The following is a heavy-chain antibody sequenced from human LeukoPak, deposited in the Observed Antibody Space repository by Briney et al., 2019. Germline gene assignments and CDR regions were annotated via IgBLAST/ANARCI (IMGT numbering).Heavy chain of an antibody. D-gene: IGHD3-22*01. CDR3: ARDLYYDSSGYYPYY. J-gene: IGHJ4*02. CDR2: IWYDGSNK. Sequence: PGGSLRLSCAASGFTFSSYGMHWVRQAPGKGLEWVAVIWYDGSNKYYADSVKGRFTISRDNSKNTLYLQMNSLRAEDTAVYYCARDLYYDSSGYYPYYWGQGTLVTVSS. CDR1: GFTFSSYG. V-gene: IGHV3-33*01.